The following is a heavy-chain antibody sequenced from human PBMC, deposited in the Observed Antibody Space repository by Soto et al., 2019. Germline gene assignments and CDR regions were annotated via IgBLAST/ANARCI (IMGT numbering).Heavy chain of an antibody. CDR3: ALEPTGTAGFAY. CDR2: IDLDIGDT. J-gene: IGHJ4*02. Sequence: QVQMVHSGAEVKKPGASVMVSCKASGHTFTGHHMHWVRQAPGQGLEWMGLIDLDIGDTKYAQKFQGRVTSTSDTSITTAYMELRGLRSDDTAVYYCALEPTGTAGFAYWGQGTLVTVSS. D-gene: IGHD2-21*02. V-gene: IGHV1-2*02. CDR1: GHTFTGHH.